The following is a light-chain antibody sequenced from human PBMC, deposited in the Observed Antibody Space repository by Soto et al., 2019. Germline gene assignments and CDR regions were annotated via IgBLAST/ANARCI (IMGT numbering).Light chain of an antibody. J-gene: IGKJ5*01. Sequence: EIVLTQSPGTLSLPPVERATLSCRASQSVSSSYLAWYQQKPGQAPRLLIYGASSRATGIPDRFSGSGSGTDFTLTISRLEPEDFAVYYCQQYGSSPPITFGQGTRLEIK. V-gene: IGKV3-20*01. CDR1: QSVSSSY. CDR3: QQYGSSPPIT. CDR2: GAS.